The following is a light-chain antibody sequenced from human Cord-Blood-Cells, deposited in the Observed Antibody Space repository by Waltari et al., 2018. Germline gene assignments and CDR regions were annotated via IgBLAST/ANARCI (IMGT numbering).Light chain of an antibody. CDR3: CSYAGSSTWV. CDR1: SSDVGRYNL. Sequence: QSALTQPASVSGSPGQSNTISCTGTSSDVGRYNLVSWYQQHPGKAPKLMIYEGSKRPSGFSNRFSGSKSCNTAYLTIYGLQAEDEADYYCCSYAGSSTWVFGGGTKLTVL. CDR2: EGS. J-gene: IGLJ3*02. V-gene: IGLV2-23*01.